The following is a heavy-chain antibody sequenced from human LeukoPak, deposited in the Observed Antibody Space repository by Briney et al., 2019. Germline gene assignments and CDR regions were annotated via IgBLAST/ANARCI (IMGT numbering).Heavy chain of an antibody. CDR2: INPNSGGT. Sequence: ASVKVSCKASGYTFTGYYMHWVRQAPGQGLEWMGWINPNSGGTNYAQKFQGRVTITRDTSISTAYMELSRLRSDDTAVYYCARWRHYYDSSGYLRGGDAFDIWGQGTMVTVSS. D-gene: IGHD3-22*01. CDR1: GYTFTGYY. J-gene: IGHJ3*02. V-gene: IGHV1-2*02. CDR3: ARWRHYYDSSGYLRGGDAFDI.